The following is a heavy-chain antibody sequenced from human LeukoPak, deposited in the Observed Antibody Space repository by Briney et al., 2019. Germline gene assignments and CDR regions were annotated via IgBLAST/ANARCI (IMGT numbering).Heavy chain of an antibody. CDR2: ISSSSSYI. J-gene: IGHJ4*02. Sequence: GGSLRLSCAASGFTFSSYNMNWVRQAPGKGLEWVSSISSSSSYIYYADSVKGRFTISRDNAKNSLYLQMNSLRAEDTAVYYCARFYGDYLDPGAFDYWGQGTLVTVSS. V-gene: IGHV3-21*01. D-gene: IGHD4-17*01. CDR1: GFTFSSYN. CDR3: ARFYGDYLDPGAFDY.